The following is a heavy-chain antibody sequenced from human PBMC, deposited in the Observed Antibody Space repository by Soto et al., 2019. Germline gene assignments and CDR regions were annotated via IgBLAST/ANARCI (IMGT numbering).Heavy chain of an antibody. CDR3: ARLAKDCSGGSCYSTPDY. D-gene: IGHD2-15*01. J-gene: IGHJ4*02. V-gene: IGHV3-13*01. CDR2: IDTRGDT. CDR1: GFTFSRYD. Sequence: EVHLVESGGGLVQPGGSLRLYYAASGFTFSRYDMHWVRQPTGKGLEWVSGIDTRGDTYYPASVKGRFTVSREDAKNSLYLQMNFLTAGDTAVYYCARLAKDCSGGSCYSTPDYWGQGTLVTVSS.